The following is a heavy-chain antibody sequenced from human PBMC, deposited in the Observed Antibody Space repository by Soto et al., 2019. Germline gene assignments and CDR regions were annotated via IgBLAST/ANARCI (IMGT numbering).Heavy chain of an antibody. CDR3: ARYFRGSGRYFFDY. CDR1: GFTFIRSF. V-gene: IGHV3-7*03. Sequence: SLRLSCVASGFTFIRSFMGWVRQAPGKGLEWVANINQDGRGTYYVDSVKGRFTISRDNAKNSLYLQMNSLRAEDTAVYYCARYFRGSGRYFFDYWGQGTLVTVSS. CDR2: INQDGRGT. J-gene: IGHJ4*02. D-gene: IGHD6-19*01.